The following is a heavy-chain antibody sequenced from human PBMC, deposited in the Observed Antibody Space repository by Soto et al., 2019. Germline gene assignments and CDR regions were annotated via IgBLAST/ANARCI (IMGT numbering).Heavy chain of an antibody. D-gene: IGHD5-12*01. CDR1: GYSFTSYW. J-gene: IGHJ6*02. Sequence: PGESLKISCKGSGYSFTSYWISWVRQMPGKGLEWMGRIDPSDSYTNYSPSFQGHVTISADKSISTAYLQWSSLEASDTAMYYCARLVNLSGYEVWYYYYGMDVWGQGTTVTVSS. V-gene: IGHV5-10-1*01. CDR2: IDPSDSYT. CDR3: ARLVNLSGYEVWYYYYGMDV.